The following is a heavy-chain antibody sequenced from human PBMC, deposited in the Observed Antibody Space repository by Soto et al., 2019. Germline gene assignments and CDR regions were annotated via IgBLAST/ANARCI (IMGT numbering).Heavy chain of an antibody. CDR3: TSWNYGAFHD. V-gene: IGHV3-15*07. Sequence: EVQLVESGGVLIKSGGSLRLSCAASGFTFSDEWMNWVRQAPGKGLEWVGRIKNKPNGETTDYAAPVKGRFTISRDDSESGVYLQMNNLRTDDTAVYHCTSWNYGAFHDWGQGTLVTVSS. CDR1: GFTFSDEW. J-gene: IGHJ3*01. CDR2: IKNKPNGETT. D-gene: IGHD1-7*01.